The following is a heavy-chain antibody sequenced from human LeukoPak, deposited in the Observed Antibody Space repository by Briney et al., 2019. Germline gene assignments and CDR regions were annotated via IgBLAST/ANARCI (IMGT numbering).Heavy chain of an antibody. CDR3: ARDIEAAGLFLDY. D-gene: IGHD6-13*01. CDR1: RFTFSNYA. J-gene: IGHJ4*02. CDR2: MKYDGSEK. V-gene: IGHV3-7*01. Sequence: PGGSLRLSCAASRFTFSNYAMSWVRRAPGKGLEWVANMKYDGSEKYYVDSVKGRFTISRDNAKNSLYLQMNSLRAEDTAVYYCARDIEAAGLFLDYWGQGTLVTVSS.